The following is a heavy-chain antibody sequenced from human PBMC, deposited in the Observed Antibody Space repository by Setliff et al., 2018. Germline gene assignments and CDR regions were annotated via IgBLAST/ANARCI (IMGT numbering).Heavy chain of an antibody. Sequence: GGSLRLSCAASGFTFTNYAMTWVRQAPGKGLQWVSAISGSGGSTYYADSVKGRFTISRDNSKSTLYLQMNSLRAEDTAVYYCAKSGGYCSSTSCYSYYYYMDVWGKGTTVTVSS. D-gene: IGHD2-2*02. CDR2: ISGSGGST. CDR3: AKSGGYCSSTSCYSYYYYMDV. CDR1: GFTFTNYA. J-gene: IGHJ6*03. V-gene: IGHV3-23*01.